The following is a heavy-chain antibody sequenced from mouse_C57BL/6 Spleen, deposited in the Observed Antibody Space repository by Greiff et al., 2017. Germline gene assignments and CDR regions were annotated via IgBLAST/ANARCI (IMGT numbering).Heavy chain of an antibody. Sequence: EVKLQESGGGLVKPGGSLKLSCAASGFTFSSYAMSWVRQTPEKRLEWVATISDGGSYTYYPDNVKGRFTISRDNAKNNLYLQMSHLKSEDTAMYYCARYRSYYAMDYWGQGTSVTVSS. CDR3: ARYRSYYAMDY. J-gene: IGHJ4*01. CDR2: ISDGGSYT. CDR1: GFTFSSYA. V-gene: IGHV5-4*03.